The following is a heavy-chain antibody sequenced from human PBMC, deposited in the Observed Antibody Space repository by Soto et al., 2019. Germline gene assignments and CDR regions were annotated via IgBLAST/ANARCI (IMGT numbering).Heavy chain of an antibody. CDR3: ARYGTIFGVVIRVFDY. V-gene: IGHV4-39*01. J-gene: IGHJ4*02. D-gene: IGHD3-3*01. CDR1: GGSISSSSYY. Sequence: SETLSLTCTVSGGSISSSSYYWGWIRQPPGKGLEWIGSIYYSGSTYYNPSLKSRVTISVDTSKNQFSLKLSSVTAADTAVYYCARYGTIFGVVIRVFDYWGQGTLVTAPQ. CDR2: IYYSGST.